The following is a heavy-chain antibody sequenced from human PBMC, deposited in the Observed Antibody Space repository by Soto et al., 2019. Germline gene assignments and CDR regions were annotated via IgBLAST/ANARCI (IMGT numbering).Heavy chain of an antibody. CDR2: ISSDGSST. Sequence: AGGSLRLSCAASGFTFSSYWMHWVRQAPGKGLVWVSRISSDGSSTSYADSVKGRFTISRDNAKNTLYLQMNSLRAEDTAVYYCASRRGYYMDVWGKGTTVTVSS. CDR1: GFTFSSYW. CDR3: ASRRGYYMDV. V-gene: IGHV3-74*01. J-gene: IGHJ6*03.